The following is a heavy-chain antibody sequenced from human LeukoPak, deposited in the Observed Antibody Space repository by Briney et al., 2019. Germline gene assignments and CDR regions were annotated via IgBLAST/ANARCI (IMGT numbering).Heavy chain of an antibody. CDR2: IYYSGST. CDR1: GGSISSYY. V-gene: IGHV4-59*08. J-gene: IGHJ6*03. CDR3: ARHRGYYYYYMDV. Sequence: SETLSLTCTVSGGSISSYYWSWIRQPPGKGLEWIGYIYYSGSTNYNPSLKSRVTMSVDTSKNQFSLKLSSVTAADTAVYYCARHRGYYYYYMDVWGKGTTVTISS.